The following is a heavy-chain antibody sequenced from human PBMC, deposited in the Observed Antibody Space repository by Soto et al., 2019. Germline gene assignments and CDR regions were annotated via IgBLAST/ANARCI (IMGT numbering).Heavy chain of an antibody. Sequence: LRLSCNCSGFRFSEHAMTWVRQAPGKGLEWVGFIRNTPHGGTTDYAASVRGRFTISRDDSASIAYLQMNSLKTEDSGLYYCSRGSFGYYGPWGPGTLVTVSS. D-gene: IGHD2-2*03. CDR2: IRNTPHGGTT. J-gene: IGHJ5*02. CDR1: GFRFSEHA. V-gene: IGHV3-49*04. CDR3: SRGSFGYYGP.